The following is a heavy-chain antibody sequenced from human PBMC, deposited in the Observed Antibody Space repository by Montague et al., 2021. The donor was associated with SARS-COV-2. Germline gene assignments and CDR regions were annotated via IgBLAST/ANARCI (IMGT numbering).Heavy chain of an antibody. Sequence: SETLSLTCAVSGDSISSRSWWSWVRQSPGKGLEWIADVYHTGSTNYNASLASRVMLSVDSSNNQFSLKLTSVTAADTAVYFCARGVAGDCWADGKIRGFSWFDPWGQGILVTVSS. V-gene: IGHV4-4*02. D-gene: IGHD2-21*02. CDR1: GDSISSRSW. J-gene: IGHJ5*02. CDR3: ARGVAGDCWADGKIRGFSWFDP. CDR2: VYHTGST.